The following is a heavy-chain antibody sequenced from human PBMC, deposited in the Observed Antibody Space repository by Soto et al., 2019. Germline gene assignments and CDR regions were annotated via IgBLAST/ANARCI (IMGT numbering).Heavy chain of an antibody. CDR1: GFTFSSYW. CDR2: INSDGRTT. J-gene: IGHJ6*02. CDR3: ARASSSGWPRWEVDDSYNGMDV. V-gene: IGHV3-74*01. D-gene: IGHD6-19*01. Sequence: EVQLVESGGGLVQPGGSLRVSCAASGFTFSSYWMHWVRQAPGKGLVWVSRINSDGRTTTYADSVKGRFNISRDNAKNTLYLQMNSLRAEDTAVYYCARASSSGWPRWEVDDSYNGMDVWGQGTTVTVSS.